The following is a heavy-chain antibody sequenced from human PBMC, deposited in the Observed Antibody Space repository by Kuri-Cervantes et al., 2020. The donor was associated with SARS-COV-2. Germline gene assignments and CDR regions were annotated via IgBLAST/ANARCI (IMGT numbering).Heavy chain of an antibody. D-gene: IGHD6-13*01. Sequence: SETLSLTCAVYGGSFSGYYWSWIRQPPGRGLEWSGEINHSGRTNYNPSLKSRVTISVDTSKHQFSLKLSAVTAADTAVYYCARHQAGYRSSWYWSGHHNWFDPWGQGTLVTVSS. V-gene: IGHV4-34*01. J-gene: IGHJ5*02. CDR3: ARHQAGYRSSWYWSGHHNWFDP. CDR2: INHSGRT. CDR1: GGSFSGYY.